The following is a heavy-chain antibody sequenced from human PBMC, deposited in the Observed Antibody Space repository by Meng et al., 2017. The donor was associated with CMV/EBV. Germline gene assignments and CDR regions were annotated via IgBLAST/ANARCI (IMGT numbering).Heavy chain of an antibody. CDR2: IYYSGST. V-gene: IGHV4-59*01. CDR1: GGSISSYY. D-gene: IGHD3-10*01. Sequence: GSLRLSCTVSGGSISSYYWGWIRQPPGKGLEWIGCIYYSGSTNYNPSLKSRVTISVDTSKNQFSLKLSSVTAADTAVYYCAKLALLSETYYYGSGSYAPPGMDVWGQGTTVTVSS. CDR3: AKLALLSETYYYGSGSYAPPGMDV. J-gene: IGHJ6*02.